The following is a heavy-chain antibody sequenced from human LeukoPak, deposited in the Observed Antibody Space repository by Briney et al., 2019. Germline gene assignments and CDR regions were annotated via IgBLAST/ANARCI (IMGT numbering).Heavy chain of an antibody. D-gene: IGHD1-26*01. V-gene: IGHV3-53*01. Sequence: GGSLRLSCAASGFIFSTYGMSWVRQAPGKGLEWVSVIYSGGSTYYADSVKGRFTISRDNSKNTLYLQMNSLRAEDTAVYYCARASGRFGDGSYDYWGQGTLVTVSS. CDR2: IYSGGST. J-gene: IGHJ4*02. CDR3: ARASGRFGDGSYDY. CDR1: GFIFSTYG.